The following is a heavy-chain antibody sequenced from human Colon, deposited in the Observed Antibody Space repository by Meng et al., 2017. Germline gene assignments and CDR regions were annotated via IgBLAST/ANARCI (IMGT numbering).Heavy chain of an antibody. CDR2: INPNTGGS. Sequence: ASVPVSCQASGYSFPAYYIHLLRQVPGQGLEWMGWINPNTGGSNYGEKFQGRVTMIRDTSISTVYMEMNGLTSSDAAVYYCARLLCSSKGCYALEPVDPWGQGTMVTVSS. J-gene: IGHJ5*02. CDR3: ARLLCSSKGCYALEPVDP. V-gene: IGHV1-2*02. CDR1: GYSFPAYY. D-gene: IGHD2-2*01.